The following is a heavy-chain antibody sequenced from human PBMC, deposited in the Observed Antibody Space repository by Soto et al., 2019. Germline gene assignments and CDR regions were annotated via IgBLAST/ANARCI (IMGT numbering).Heavy chain of an antibody. Sequence: EVQLVESGGGLVKPGGSLRLSCAASGFTFSNAWMSWVRQAPGKGLEWVGRIKSKTDGGTTDYAAPVKGRFTISRDDSKNTLYLQMNSLKTEDTAVYYCTTYGVVVVADNCFDYWGQGTLVTVSS. D-gene: IGHD2-15*01. CDR3: TTYGVVVVADNCFDY. CDR1: GFTFSNAW. V-gene: IGHV3-15*01. CDR2: IKSKTDGGTT. J-gene: IGHJ4*02.